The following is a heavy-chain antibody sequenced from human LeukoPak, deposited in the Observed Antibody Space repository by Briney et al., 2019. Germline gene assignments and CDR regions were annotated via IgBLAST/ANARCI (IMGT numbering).Heavy chain of an antibody. Sequence: SETLSLTCTVSGGAIDNYYWSWIRQPPGKGLEWIAYVYYSGIINYNPSLESRVTISVDTSKNQFSLRLTSVAAADTAVYYCARHGTAAGPFQLWGQGTLVTVSS. CDR3: ARHGTAAGPFQL. V-gene: IGHV4-59*08. D-gene: IGHD2-21*02. CDR1: GGAIDNYY. CDR2: VYYSGII. J-gene: IGHJ1*01.